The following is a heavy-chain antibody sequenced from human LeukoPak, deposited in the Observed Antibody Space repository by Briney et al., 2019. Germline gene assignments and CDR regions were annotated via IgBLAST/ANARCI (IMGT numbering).Heavy chain of an antibody. Sequence: KDGESLKISCKGSGYSFTTYWIGWVRQMPGKGLEWMGIIYPDDSDTRYSPSFQGQVTISADKSISTAYLQWSSLKASDTAMYYCARMGGPSRYSGSYWVVSWFDPWGQGTLVTVSS. V-gene: IGHV5-51*01. D-gene: IGHD1-26*01. J-gene: IGHJ5*02. CDR1: GYSFTTYW. CDR2: IYPDDSDT. CDR3: ARMGGPSRYSGSYWVVSWFDP.